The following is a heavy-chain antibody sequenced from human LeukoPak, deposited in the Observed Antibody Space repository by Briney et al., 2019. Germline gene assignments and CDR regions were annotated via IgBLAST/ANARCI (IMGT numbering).Heavy chain of an antibody. Sequence: PGESLRLSCAASGFTFSSYGMHWVRQAPGKGLEWVAVISYDGSNKYYADSVKGRFTISRDNSKNTLYLQMNSLRAEDTAVYYCAKDSVAGSRYYYYGMDVWGQGTTVTVSS. V-gene: IGHV3-30*18. J-gene: IGHJ6*02. CDR2: ISYDGSNK. CDR1: GFTFSSYG. D-gene: IGHD6-19*01. CDR3: AKDSVAGSRYYYYGMDV.